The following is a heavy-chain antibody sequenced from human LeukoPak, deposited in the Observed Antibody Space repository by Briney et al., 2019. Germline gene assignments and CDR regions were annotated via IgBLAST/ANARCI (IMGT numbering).Heavy chain of an antibody. V-gene: IGHV4-61*05. D-gene: IGHD2-2*01. CDR2: IYYSGST. J-gene: IGHJ6*03. CDR1: GDSISSSSYY. Sequence: SETLSLTCTVSGDSISSSSYYWGWIRQPPGKGLEWIGYIYYSGSTNYNPSLKSRVAISVDTSKNQFSLKLSSVTAADTAVYYCARLGIPAPGGYYYYYMDVWGKGTTVTVSS. CDR3: ARLGIPAPGGYYYYYMDV.